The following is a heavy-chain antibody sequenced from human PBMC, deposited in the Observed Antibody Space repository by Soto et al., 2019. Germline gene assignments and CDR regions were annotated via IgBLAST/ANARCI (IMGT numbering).Heavy chain of an antibody. CDR2: IYYSGST. D-gene: IGHD3-10*01. CDR3: VRHLYGSGDGY. Sequence: SETLSLTCTVSGGSMSGIYWSWIWQPPGRGLEWIGYIYYSGSTNYNPSLQSRVTISVDTSRNQFSLRLSSVTAADTAVYYCVRHLYGSGDGYWGQGTLVTVSS. CDR1: GGSMSGIY. V-gene: IGHV4-59*08. J-gene: IGHJ4*02.